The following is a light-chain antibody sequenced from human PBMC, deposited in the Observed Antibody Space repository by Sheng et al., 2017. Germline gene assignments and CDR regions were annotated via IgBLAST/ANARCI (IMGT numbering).Light chain of an antibody. V-gene: IGKV3-15*01. J-gene: IGKJ4*01. CDR1: QTVDFN. Sequence: TVMTQSPATLSLSPGERATLSCRASQTVDFNFLAWYQQKPGQAPRLLIYGASTRATGIPARFSGSGSGTEFTLTISSLQSEDSAEYYCQQYNKWPLNFGGGTKVEIK. CDR3: QQYNKWPLN. CDR2: GAS.